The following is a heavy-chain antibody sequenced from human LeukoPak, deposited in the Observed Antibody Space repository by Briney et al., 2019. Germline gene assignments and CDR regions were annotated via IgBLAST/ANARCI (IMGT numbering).Heavy chain of an antibody. V-gene: IGHV3-49*04. D-gene: IGHD1-26*01. CDR2: IRSKVYGGTT. CDR1: GFIFGDYA. J-gene: IGHJ6*03. CDR3: TREVGSYLASDYYYYMDV. Sequence: GGSLRLSCTTSGFIFGDYAMNWVRQAPGKGLEWVGFIRSKVYGGTTEYAASVKGRFTISKDDSKIISYLQMSSLKIEDTAVYYCTREVGSYLASDYYYYMDVWGKGTTVTVSS.